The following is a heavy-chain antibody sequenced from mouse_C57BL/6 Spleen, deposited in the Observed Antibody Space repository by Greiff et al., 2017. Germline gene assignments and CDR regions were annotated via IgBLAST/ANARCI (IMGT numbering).Heavy chain of an antibody. J-gene: IGHJ1*03. Sequence: ESGPGLVKPSQSLSLTCSVTGYSITSGYYWNWIRQFPGNKLEWMGYISYDGSNNYNPSLKNRISITRDTSKNQFFLKLNSVTTEDTATYYCARETYYYGSSYGGFDVWGTGTTVTVSS. CDR1: GYSITSGYY. CDR2: ISYDGSN. V-gene: IGHV3-6*01. CDR3: ARETYYYGSSYGGFDV. D-gene: IGHD1-1*01.